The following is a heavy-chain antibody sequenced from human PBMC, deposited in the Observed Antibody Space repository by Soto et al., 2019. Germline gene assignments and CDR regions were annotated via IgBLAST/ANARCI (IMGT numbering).Heavy chain of an antibody. J-gene: IGHJ4*02. D-gene: IGHD6-13*01. CDR2: IYSGGST. V-gene: IGHV3-66*01. CDR3: ARGPLHRYSSSWSGSHFDY. Sequence: GGSLILSCAASGFTVSSNYMSWVRQAPGKGLEWVSVIYSGGSTYYADSVKGRFTISRDNSKNTLYLQMNSLRAEDTAVYYCARGPLHRYSSSWSGSHFDYWGQGTLVTVSS. CDR1: GFTVSSNY.